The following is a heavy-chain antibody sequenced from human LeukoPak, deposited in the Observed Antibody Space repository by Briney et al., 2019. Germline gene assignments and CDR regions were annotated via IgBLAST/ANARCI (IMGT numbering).Heavy chain of an antibody. J-gene: IGHJ5*02. Sequence: SGGSLRLSCAASGFTFSSYEMNWVRQAPGKGLEWVSSITSGSSYIYYADSVKGRFTISRDNTKNSLYLQMNSLRAEDTAVYYCARGALKRAFHLNWFDPWGQGTLVTVSS. CDR3: ARGALKRAFHLNWFDP. V-gene: IGHV3-21*01. CDR1: GFTFSSYE. D-gene: IGHD3-3*02. CDR2: ITSGSSYI.